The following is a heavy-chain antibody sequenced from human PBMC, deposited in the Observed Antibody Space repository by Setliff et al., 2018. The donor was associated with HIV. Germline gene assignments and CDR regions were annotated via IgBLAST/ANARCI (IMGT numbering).Heavy chain of an antibody. Sequence: PGESLKISCKASGYSFNRYFIGWVRQMPGKGLEWMGIIYPGDSDTKYSPSLQGQVTISADKSISTAYLQWNSLKASDTAMYYCVRYIGAAAGYIDHWGQGTLVTVSS. CDR1: GYSFNRYF. J-gene: IGHJ4*02. CDR2: IYPGDSDT. V-gene: IGHV5-51*01. CDR3: VRYIGAAAGYIDH. D-gene: IGHD6-25*01.